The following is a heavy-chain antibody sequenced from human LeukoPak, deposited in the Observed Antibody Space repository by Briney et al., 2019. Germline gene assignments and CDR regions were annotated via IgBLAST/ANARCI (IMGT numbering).Heavy chain of an antibody. D-gene: IGHD3-10*01. CDR2: IYSGGST. J-gene: IGHJ6*03. V-gene: IGHV3-66*01. Sequence: PGGSLRLSCAASGFTVSSNYISWVRQAPGKGLECVSVIYSGGSTYYADSVKGRFTISRDNSKNTLYLQMNSLRAEDTAVYYCATPTPHGSDPSLYYYYMDVWGKGTTVTISS. CDR3: ATPTPHGSDPSLYYYYMDV. CDR1: GFTVSSNY.